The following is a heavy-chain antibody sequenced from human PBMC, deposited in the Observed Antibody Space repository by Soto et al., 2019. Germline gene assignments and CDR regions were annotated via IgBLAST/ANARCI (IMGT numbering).Heavy chain of an antibody. V-gene: IGHV1-18*01. CDR2: ISDYNGNT. D-gene: IGHD2-15*01. J-gene: IGHJ6*02. Sequence: ASVKVSCKASGYPFTSYGIRWVRQAPGQGIDWMGWISDYNGNTKYAQDLQGRVTMTTDTSTSTAYMELRSLRSDDTAGSYCARFSGGSYNTYYFYYGMDVWGQGTTVTVSS. CDR1: GYPFTSYG. CDR3: ARFSGGSYNTYYFYYGMDV.